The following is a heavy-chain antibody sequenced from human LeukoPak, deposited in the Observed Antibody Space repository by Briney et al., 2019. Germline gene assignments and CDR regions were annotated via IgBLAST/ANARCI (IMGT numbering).Heavy chain of an antibody. CDR3: ARSAVAGTGDWYFDL. V-gene: IGHV5-10-1*01. D-gene: IGHD6-19*01. J-gene: IGHJ2*01. CDR2: IDTSDSYT. CDR1: GYSFTSYW. Sequence: GESLKISCKGSGYSFTSYWISWVRQMPGKGLEWMGRIDTSDSYTNYSPSFQGHVTISADKSISTAYLQWSSLKASDTAMYYCARSAVAGTGDWYFDLWGRGTLVTVSS.